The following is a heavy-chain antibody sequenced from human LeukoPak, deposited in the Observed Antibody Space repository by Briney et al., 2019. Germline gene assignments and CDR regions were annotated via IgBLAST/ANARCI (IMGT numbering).Heavy chain of an antibody. CDR2: IKQDGSEK. V-gene: IGHV3-7*01. D-gene: IGHD4-17*01. J-gene: IGHJ4*02. CDR1: GFTFSSYW. CDR3: AREDGDYPANY. Sequence: GGSLRLSCAASGFTFSSYWMSWVRQAPGKGLEWVANIKQDGSEKYYVDSVKGRFTISRDNAKNSLYLQMNSLRAEDTAVYYSAREDGDYPANYWGQGTLVTVSS.